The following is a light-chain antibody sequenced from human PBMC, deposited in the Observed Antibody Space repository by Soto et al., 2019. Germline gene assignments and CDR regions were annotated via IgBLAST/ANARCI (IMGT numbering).Light chain of an antibody. V-gene: IGKV1-5*01. Sequence: DIQMTQSPSTLSASVGDRVTITCRASQSISSWLAWYQQKPGKAPKLLIYDASSLESGVPSRFSGSGSGTKFTLTITSLQPDNFATYYCQQYNSYSFGGGTKVDIK. J-gene: IGKJ4*01. CDR1: QSISSW. CDR3: QQYNSYS. CDR2: DAS.